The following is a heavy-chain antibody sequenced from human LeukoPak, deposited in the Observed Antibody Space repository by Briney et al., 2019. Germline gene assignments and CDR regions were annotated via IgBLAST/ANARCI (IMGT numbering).Heavy chain of an antibody. Sequence: ALVKVSCKVSGYTLTELSMHWVRQASGKGLEWMGGFDPEDGETIYAQKFQGRVTITADESTSTAYMELSSLRSEDTAVYYCARVFVEYSSSSGYYYYYMDVWGKGTTVTVSS. V-gene: IGHV1-24*01. J-gene: IGHJ6*03. D-gene: IGHD6-6*01. CDR1: GYTLTELS. CDR3: ARVFVEYSSSSGYYYYYMDV. CDR2: FDPEDGET.